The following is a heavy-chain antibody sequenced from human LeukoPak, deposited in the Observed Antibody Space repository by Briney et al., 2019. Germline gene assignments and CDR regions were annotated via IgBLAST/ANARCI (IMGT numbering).Heavy chain of an antibody. J-gene: IGHJ4*02. D-gene: IGHD1-20*01. CDR2: IYYSGST. V-gene: IGHV4-59*01. CDR1: GGSISSYY. CDR3: ARGSYNWSLFVY. Sequence: SETLSLTCTVSGGSISSYYWSWIRQPPGKGLEWIGYIYYSGSTNYNPSLKSRVTISVDTSKNQFSLKLSSVTAADTAVYYCARGSYNWSLFVYWGQGTLVTVSP.